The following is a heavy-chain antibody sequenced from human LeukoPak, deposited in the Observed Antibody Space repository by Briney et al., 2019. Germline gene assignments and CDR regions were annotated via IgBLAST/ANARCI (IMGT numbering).Heavy chain of an antibody. Sequence: SETLSLTCSVSGGSINSGIYHWSWVRRPAGKGLQWIGRSDPSGSTSLNPSLQSRVTISVDTSRNQFSLTLNSVTAADTAAYYCARFTPGSRYQLTYFFDSWGPGTLVTVSS. CDR1: GGSINSGIYH. CDR3: ARFTPGSRYQLTYFFDS. D-gene: IGHD2-2*01. V-gene: IGHV4-61*02. CDR2: SDPSGST. J-gene: IGHJ4*02.